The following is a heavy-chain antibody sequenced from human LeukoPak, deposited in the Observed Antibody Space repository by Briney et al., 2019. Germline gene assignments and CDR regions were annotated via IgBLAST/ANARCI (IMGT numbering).Heavy chain of an antibody. CDR2: INHSGST. CDR1: VGSFSGYY. D-gene: IGHD2-2*01. CDR3: ARGYCSTTTCYPPDAFDI. V-gene: IGHV4-34*01. J-gene: IGHJ3*02. Sequence: PSETLSLTCAVYVGSFSGYYWSWIRQPPGKGLEWIGEINHSGSTNYNPSLRSRVTISVDTSKNQFSLKVNSVTAADAAVYYCARGYCSTTTCYPPDAFDIWGLGTVVTVSS.